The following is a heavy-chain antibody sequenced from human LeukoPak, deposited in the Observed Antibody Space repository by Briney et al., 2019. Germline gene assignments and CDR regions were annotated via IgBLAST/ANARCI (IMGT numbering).Heavy chain of an antibody. V-gene: IGHV3-7*01. CDR1: GFTFSSYW. J-gene: IGHJ6*03. D-gene: IGHD6-13*01. Sequence: GGSLRLSCAASGFTFSSYWMSWVRQAPGKGLEWVANIKQDGSEKYYVDSVKGRFTISRDNAKNSLYLQMNSLRAEDTAVYYCARDALGQQLNYYYYYYMDVWGKGTTVTVSS. CDR2: IKQDGSEK. CDR3: ARDALGQQLNYYYYYYMDV.